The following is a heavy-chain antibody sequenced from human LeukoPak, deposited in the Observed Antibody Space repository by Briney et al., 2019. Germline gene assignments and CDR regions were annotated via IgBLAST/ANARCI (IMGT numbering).Heavy chain of an antibody. CDR2: INHSGST. V-gene: IGHV4-34*01. J-gene: IGHJ4*02. CDR1: GGSFSGYY. D-gene: IGHD2-8*01. Sequence: SETLSLTCAVYGGSFSGYYWSWIRQPPGKGLEWIGEINHSGSTNYNPSLKSRVTISVDTSKNQFSLKLSSVTAADTAVYYCARGSHLTVYATGRILDYWGQGTLVTVSS. CDR3: ARGSHLTVYATGRILDY.